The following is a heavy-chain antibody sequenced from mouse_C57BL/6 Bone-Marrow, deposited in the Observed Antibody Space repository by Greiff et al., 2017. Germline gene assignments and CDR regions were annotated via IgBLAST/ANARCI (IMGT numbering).Heavy chain of an antibody. V-gene: IGHV1-19*01. Sequence: VQLQQSGPVLVKPGASVKMSCKASGYTFTDYYMNWVKQSHGKSLEWIGVINPYNGGTSYNQKFKGKATLTVDKSSSTAYMVLNSLTSEDSAVYYCARFVNGFLYYFDYWGQGTTLTVSS. J-gene: IGHJ2*01. CDR2: INPYNGGT. CDR1: GYTFTDYY. CDR3: ARFVNGFLYYFDY. D-gene: IGHD2-2*01.